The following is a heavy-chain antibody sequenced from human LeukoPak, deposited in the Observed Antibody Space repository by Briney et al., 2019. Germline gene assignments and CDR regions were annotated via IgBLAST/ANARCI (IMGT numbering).Heavy chain of an antibody. CDR1: GGSISSSSYY. V-gene: IGHV4-39*07. J-gene: IGHJ4*02. Sequence: PSETLSLTCTVSGGSISSSSYYWGWIRQPPGKGLEWIGSIYYSGSTYYNPSLKSRVTISVDTSKNQFSLKLSSVTAADTAVYYCARAGGYSGYDYDYWGQGTLVTVSS. D-gene: IGHD5-12*01. CDR2: IYYSGST. CDR3: ARAGGYSGYDYDY.